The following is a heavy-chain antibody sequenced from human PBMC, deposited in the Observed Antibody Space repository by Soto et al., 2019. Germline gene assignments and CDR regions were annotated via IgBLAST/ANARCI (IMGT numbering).Heavy chain of an antibody. V-gene: IGHV1-2*02. D-gene: IGHD6-6*01. CDR1: GYTFTGYY. Sequence: ASVKVSCKASGYTFTGYYMHWVRQAPGQGLEWMGWINPNSGGTNYAQKFQGRVTTTRDTSISTAYMELSRLRSDDTAVYYCARLTGSSSYYYYYYGMDVWGQGTTVTVSS. J-gene: IGHJ6*02. CDR3: ARLTGSSSYYYYYYGMDV. CDR2: INPNSGGT.